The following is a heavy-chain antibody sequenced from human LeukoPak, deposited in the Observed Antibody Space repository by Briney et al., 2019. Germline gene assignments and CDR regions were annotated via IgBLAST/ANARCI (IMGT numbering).Heavy chain of an antibody. CDR2: ISSSTRYI. CDR3: ARETDYYDSSGYYYFDY. Sequence: AGGSLRLSCAASGFTFSRYSMNWVRQAPGKGLEWVSSISSSTRYIYYADSVKGRFTISRDNAKNSLYLQMNSLRAEDTAVYYCARETDYYDSSGYYYFDYWGQGTLVTVSS. V-gene: IGHV3-21*01. CDR1: GFTFSRYS. D-gene: IGHD3-22*01. J-gene: IGHJ4*02.